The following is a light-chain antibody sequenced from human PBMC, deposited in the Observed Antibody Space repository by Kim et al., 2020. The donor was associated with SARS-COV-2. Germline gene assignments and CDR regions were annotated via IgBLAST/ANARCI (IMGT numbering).Light chain of an antibody. CDR1: QSVRSTH. J-gene: IGKJ4*01. Sequence: EIVLTQSPGTLSLSPGERATLSCRASQSVRSTHLAWYQQKPGQAPRLLIFGASHRAPGIPDRFGGSGSGTDFTLTISRLEPEDFAVYYCQQSGTSLTFGGGTKLEIK. CDR3: QQSGTSLT. V-gene: IGKV3-20*01. CDR2: GAS.